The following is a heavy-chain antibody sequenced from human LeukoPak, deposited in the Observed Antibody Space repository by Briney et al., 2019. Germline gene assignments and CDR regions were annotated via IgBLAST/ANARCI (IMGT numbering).Heavy chain of an antibody. Sequence: QPGRSLRLPCAASGFTFSSYGMHWVRQAPGKGLEWVAVIWYDGSNKYYADSVKGRFTISRDNSKNTLYLQMNSLRAEDTSVYYCARNYYYDSTRLYYFDYWGQGTLVTVSS. D-gene: IGHD3-22*01. CDR2: IWYDGSNK. CDR1: GFTFSSYG. CDR3: ARNYYYDSTRLYYFDY. V-gene: IGHV3-33*01. J-gene: IGHJ4*02.